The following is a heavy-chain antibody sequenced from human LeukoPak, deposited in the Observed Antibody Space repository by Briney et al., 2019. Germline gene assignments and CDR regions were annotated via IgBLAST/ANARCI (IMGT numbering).Heavy chain of an antibody. CDR2: INPNSGGT. D-gene: IGHD3-16*01. V-gene: IGHV1-2*02. J-gene: IGHJ4*02. Sequence: ASVKVSCKASGYTFTGYYMHWVRQAPGQGLEWMGWINPNSGGTNYAQKVQGRVTMTRDTSISTAYMELSRLRCDDTAVYYCARDEKLTIGYMLTFGGVRIDYWGQGTLVTVSS. CDR3: ARDEKLTIGYMLTFGGVRIDY. CDR1: GYTFTGYY.